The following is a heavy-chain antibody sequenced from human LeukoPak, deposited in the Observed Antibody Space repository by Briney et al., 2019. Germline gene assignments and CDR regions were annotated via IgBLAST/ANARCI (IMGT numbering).Heavy chain of an antibody. J-gene: IGHJ3*02. CDR1: GFTFSSYW. V-gene: IGHV3-7*01. CDR2: IKQDGSEK. CDR3: ARDGYNQIDAFDI. D-gene: IGHD5-24*01. Sequence: GGSLRLSCAASGFTFSSYWMSWVRQAPGKGLERVANIKQDGSEKYYVDSVKGRFTISRDNAKNSLYLQMNSLRAEDTAVYYCARDGYNQIDAFDIWGQGTMVTVSS.